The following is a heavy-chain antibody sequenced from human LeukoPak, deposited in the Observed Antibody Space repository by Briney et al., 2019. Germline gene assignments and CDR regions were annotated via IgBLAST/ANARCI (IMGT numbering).Heavy chain of an antibody. CDR3: ARDSGNWNYGYYYMDV. Sequence: GGSLRLSCAASGFMYSSYSMNWVRQAPGKGLEWVSYISGSSSTIYHADSVKGRFTISRDNAKNSLYLQMNSLRAEDTAVYYCARDSGNWNYGYYYMDVWGKGTTVTVSS. CDR2: ISGSSSTI. V-gene: IGHV3-48*01. CDR1: GFMYSSYS. J-gene: IGHJ6*03. D-gene: IGHD1-20*01.